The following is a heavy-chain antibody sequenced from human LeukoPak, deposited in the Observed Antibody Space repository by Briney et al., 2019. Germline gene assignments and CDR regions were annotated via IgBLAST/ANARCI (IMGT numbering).Heavy chain of an antibody. CDR3: ARGGIAAADNWFDP. D-gene: IGHD6-13*01. Sequence: SETLSLTCAVSGYSISSGYYWGWIRQPPGKGLGWIGSIYHSGSTYYNPSLKSRVTISVDTSKNQFSLKLSSVTAADTAVYYCARGGIAAADNWFDPWGQGTLVTVSS. V-gene: IGHV4-38-2*01. CDR2: IYHSGST. J-gene: IGHJ5*02. CDR1: GYSISSGYY.